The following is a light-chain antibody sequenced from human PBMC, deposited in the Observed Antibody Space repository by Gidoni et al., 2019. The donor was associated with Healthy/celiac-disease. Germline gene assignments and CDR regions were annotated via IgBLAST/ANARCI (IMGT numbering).Light chain of an antibody. CDR2: AAS. CDR1: QGISSY. Sequence: AIRITQSPSSLSASTGDRVTITCRASQGISSYLAWYQQKPGKAPKLLIYAASTLQSGVPSRFSGSGSGTDFTLTISCLQSEDSATYYCQQYYSYPLYTFGQGTKLEIK. J-gene: IGKJ2*01. V-gene: IGKV1-8*01. CDR3: QQYYSYPLYT.